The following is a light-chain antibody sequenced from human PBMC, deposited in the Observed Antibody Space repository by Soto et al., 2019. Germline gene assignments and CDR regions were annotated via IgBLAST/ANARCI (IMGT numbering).Light chain of an antibody. V-gene: IGKV1-5*03. CDR3: QQYNSSIQT. Sequence: DIQMTQSPSTLSASVGDRVTITCRASQSISSWLAWYQQKPGKAPKLLIYKASSLESGVPSRFSGSGSVTEFTLTISSLQPDDFATYYCQQYNSSIQTFGQGTKVEIK. CDR2: KAS. J-gene: IGKJ1*01. CDR1: QSISSW.